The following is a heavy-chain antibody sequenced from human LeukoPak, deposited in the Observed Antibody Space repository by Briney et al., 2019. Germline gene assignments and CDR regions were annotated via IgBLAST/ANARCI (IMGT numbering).Heavy chain of an antibody. V-gene: IGHV5-51*01. J-gene: IGHJ4*02. CDR1: GYSFTSYW. Sequence: GESLKISCKGSGYSFTSYWIGWVRQMPGKGLEWMGIMYPGDSGTRYSPSIQGQVTISADKSISTAYLQWSSLEASDTAIYYCVRSGSYQYYLDYWGQGTLVTVSA. CDR3: VRSGSYQYYLDY. D-gene: IGHD1-26*01. CDR2: MYPGDSGT.